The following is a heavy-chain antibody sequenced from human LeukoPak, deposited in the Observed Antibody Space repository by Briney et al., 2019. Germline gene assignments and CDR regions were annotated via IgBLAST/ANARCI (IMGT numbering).Heavy chain of an antibody. D-gene: IGHD1-26*01. V-gene: IGHV1-18*01. CDR3: ARDGSSLIYYYYYMDV. Sequence: ASVKVSCKASGYTFTSYGISWVRQAPGQGLEWMGWISAYNGNTNYAQKLQGRVTMTTDTSTSTAHMELRSLRSDDTAVYYCARDGSSLIYYYYYMDVWGKGTTVTVSS. CDR2: ISAYNGNT. CDR1: GYTFTSYG. J-gene: IGHJ6*03.